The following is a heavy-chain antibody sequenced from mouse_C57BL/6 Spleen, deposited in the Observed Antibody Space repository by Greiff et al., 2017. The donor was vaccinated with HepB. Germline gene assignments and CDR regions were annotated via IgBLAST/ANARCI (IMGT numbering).Heavy chain of an antibody. CDR3: TRDPP. CDR2: IDPETGGT. Sequence: VQGVESGAELVRPGASVTLSCKASGYTFTDYEMHWVKQTPVHGLEWIGAIDPETGGTAYNQKFKGKAILTADKSSSTAYMELRSLTSEDSAVYYCTRDPPWGQGTSVTVSS. CDR1: GYTFTDYE. J-gene: IGHJ4*01. V-gene: IGHV1-15*01.